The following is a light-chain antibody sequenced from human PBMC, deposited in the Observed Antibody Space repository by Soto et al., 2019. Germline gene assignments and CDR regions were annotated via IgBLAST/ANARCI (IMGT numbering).Light chain of an antibody. Sequence: IQFTQSPSTLSASVVYRVTITCRAGQSVTSCFAWYQLKPGKAPKLLIYKASSLHSGVPSRFRGSGSGTEFTLTIDRLQSDDFATYYCQHSYSDLITFGQGTRLEIK. V-gene: IGKV1-5*03. CDR3: QHSYSDLIT. CDR2: KAS. CDR1: QSVTSC. J-gene: IGKJ5*01.